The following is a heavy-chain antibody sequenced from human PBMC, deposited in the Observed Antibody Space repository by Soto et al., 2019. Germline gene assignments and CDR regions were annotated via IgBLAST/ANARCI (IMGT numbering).Heavy chain of an antibody. D-gene: IGHD5-12*01. V-gene: IGHV3-53*01. CDR2: IYSAGNT. CDR3: ARGRDGYNFLYEPT. Sequence: LRLSCAASGFTISRNYMSWVRQAPGKGLEWVSVIYSAGNTYYADSVKGRFSISRDNSKNTVYLQMNSLRVEDTAVYYCARGRDGYNFLYEPTWGQGTLVTVSS. CDR1: GFTISRNY. J-gene: IGHJ4*02.